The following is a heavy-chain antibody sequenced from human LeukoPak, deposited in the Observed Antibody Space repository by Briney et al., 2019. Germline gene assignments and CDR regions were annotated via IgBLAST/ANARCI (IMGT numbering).Heavy chain of an antibody. CDR3: VKGSGSYYASRFDY. D-gene: IGHD3-10*01. J-gene: IGHJ4*02. V-gene: IGHV3-23*01. CDR1: GFTFSSYA. CDR2: ISGSGGST. Sequence: GGSLRLSCAASGFTFSSYAMSWVRQAPGKGLEWVSAISGSGGSTHYADSVKGRFTISRDNSKNTLYLQMNSLRAEDTAVYYCVKGSGSYYASRFDYWGQGTLVTVSS.